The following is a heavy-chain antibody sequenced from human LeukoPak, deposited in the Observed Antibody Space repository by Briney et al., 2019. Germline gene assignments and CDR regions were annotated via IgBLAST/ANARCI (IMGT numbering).Heavy chain of an antibody. CDR3: ARRGGSYYDY. CDR2: ISSDGSTT. Sequence: PGRSLRLSCAASGFTFSSYWMHWVRQAPGKGLVWVSRISSDGSTTSYADSVKGRFTISRDNAKNTLYLQMSSLRAEDTAVYYCARRGGSYYDYWGQGNLVTVSS. CDR1: GFTFSSYW. J-gene: IGHJ4*02. D-gene: IGHD1-26*01. V-gene: IGHV3-74*01.